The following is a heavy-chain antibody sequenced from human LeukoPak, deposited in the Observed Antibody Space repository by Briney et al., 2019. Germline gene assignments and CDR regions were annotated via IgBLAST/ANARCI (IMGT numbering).Heavy chain of an antibody. CDR3: ARQVPVVGYYDSSGYDY. Sequence: GESLKISCKGSGYSFTSYWIGWVRQMPGEGLEWMGIIYPGDSDTRYSPSFQGQVTISADKSISTAYLQWSSLKASDTAMYYCARQVPVVGYYDSSGYDYWGQGTLVTVSS. J-gene: IGHJ4*02. D-gene: IGHD3-22*01. V-gene: IGHV5-51*01. CDR1: GYSFTSYW. CDR2: IYPGDSDT.